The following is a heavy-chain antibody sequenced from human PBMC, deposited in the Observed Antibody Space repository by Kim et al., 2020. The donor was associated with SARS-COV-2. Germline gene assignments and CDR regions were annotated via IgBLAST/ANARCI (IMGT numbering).Heavy chain of an antibody. CDR2: IRSKVNGYSK. V-gene: IGHV3-73*01. Sequence: GGSLRLSCGASGFTFSDSAMHWVRRASGKGLEWVARIRSKVNGYSKAYTASVRGRFTIYRDNSRNTLYLHRNSPKTEDVAAYYCTRVLGSSLAFWDDVD. D-gene: IGHD3-3*02. J-gene: IGHJ3*02. CDR3: TRVLGSSLAFWDDVD. CDR1: GFTFSDSA.